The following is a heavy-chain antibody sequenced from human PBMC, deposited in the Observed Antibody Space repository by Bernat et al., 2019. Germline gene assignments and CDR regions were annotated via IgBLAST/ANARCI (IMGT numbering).Heavy chain of an antibody. Sequence: EVQLVESGGGLVQPGGSLRLSCAASGFTFSNYAMSWVRQAPGKGLEWVSGISGSDGSTYYADSVKGRFTISRDNSNNTLYLQMNSLRAEDTAVYYCAKGDHLHCSGGSCYSKEFDYWGQGTLVTVSS. CDR2: ISGSDGST. J-gene: IGHJ4*02. V-gene: IGHV3-23*04. CDR1: GFTFSNYA. CDR3: AKGDHLHCSGGSCYSKEFDY. D-gene: IGHD2-15*01.